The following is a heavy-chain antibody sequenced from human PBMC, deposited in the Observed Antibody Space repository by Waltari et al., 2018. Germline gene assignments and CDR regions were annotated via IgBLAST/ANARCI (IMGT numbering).Heavy chain of an antibody. V-gene: IGHV3-48*03. D-gene: IGHD6-13*01. Sequence: EVQLVESGGGLVQPGGSLRLSCAASGFTFSSYEMNWVRQAPGQGLEWVSYISSSGSTIYYADSVKGRFTISRDNAKNSLYLQMNSLRAEDTAVYYCAVAIFPYSSSWYISNGMDVWGQGTTVTVSS. J-gene: IGHJ6*02. CDR2: ISSSGSTI. CDR1: GFTFSSYE. CDR3: AVAIFPYSSSWYISNGMDV.